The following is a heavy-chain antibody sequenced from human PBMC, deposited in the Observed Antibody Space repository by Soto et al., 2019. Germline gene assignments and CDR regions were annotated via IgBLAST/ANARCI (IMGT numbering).Heavy chain of an antibody. CDR2: INAGNGNT. V-gene: IGHV1-3*01. Sequence: QVQLVQSGAEMKKPGASVKVSCKASGYTFISYAMHWVRQAPGQRIEWMGWINAGNGNTKYSQKFLGRVTITRDTSASTAYMELSSLRSEDTAVYYCARGPGGPDGPGDYWGQGTLVTVSS. CDR1: GYTFISYA. J-gene: IGHJ4*02. CDR3: ARGPGGPDGPGDY. D-gene: IGHD2-15*01.